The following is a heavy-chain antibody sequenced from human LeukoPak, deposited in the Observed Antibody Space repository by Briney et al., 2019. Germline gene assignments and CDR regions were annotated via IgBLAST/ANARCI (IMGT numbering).Heavy chain of an antibody. J-gene: IGHJ4*02. CDR2: IYYSGST. CDR3: ARSPRDYYDSSGYYYFDY. CDR1: GGSISSYY. Sequence: SETLSLTCTVSGGSISSYYWSWIRQPPGKGLEWIGYIYYSGSTNYNPSLKSRVTISVDTSKNQFSLKLSSVTAADTAVYYCARSPRDYYDSSGYYYFDYWGQGTLVTVSS. V-gene: IGHV4-59*12. D-gene: IGHD3-22*01.